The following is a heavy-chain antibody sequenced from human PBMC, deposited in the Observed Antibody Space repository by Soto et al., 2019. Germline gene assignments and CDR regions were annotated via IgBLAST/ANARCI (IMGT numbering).Heavy chain of an antibody. CDR2: ISGSGGST. CDR1: GFTFSSYA. Sequence: EVQLLESGGGLVQPGVSLRLSCAASGFTFSSYAMSWVRQAPGKGLEWVSAISGSGGSTYYADSVKGRFTISRDNSKNTLYLQMNSLRAEDTAVYYCAKVLEGECTVDYWGQGTLVTVSS. J-gene: IGHJ4*02. CDR3: AKVLEGECTVDY. D-gene: IGHD3-16*01. V-gene: IGHV3-23*01.